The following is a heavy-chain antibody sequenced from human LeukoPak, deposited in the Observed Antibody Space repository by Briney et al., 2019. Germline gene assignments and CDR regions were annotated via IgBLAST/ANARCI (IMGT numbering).Heavy chain of an antibody. D-gene: IGHD2-21*02. CDR3: AKAYCGGDCYLFDY. V-gene: IGHV3-20*04. J-gene: IGHJ4*02. CDR1: GFTFDDYG. Sequence: AGGFLRLSCAASGFTFDDYGMSWVRQAPGKGLEWVSGINWNGGSTGYADSVKGRFTISRDNAKNSLYLQMNSLRAEDTALYYCAKAYCGGDCYLFDYWGQGTLVTVSS. CDR2: INWNGGST.